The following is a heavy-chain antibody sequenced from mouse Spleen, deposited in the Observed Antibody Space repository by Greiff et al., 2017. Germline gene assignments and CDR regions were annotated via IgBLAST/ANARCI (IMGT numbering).Heavy chain of an antibody. D-gene: IGHD4-1*01. CDR3: ARGGAGTFAY. Sequence: EVKLMESGGGLVKLGGSLKLSCAASGFTFSSYYMSWVRQTPEKRLEWVATISNSGGSTYYPDSVKDRFTISRDNAKNTLYLQMSSLNSEDTAVYYCARGGAGTFAYWGQGTLVTVSA. CDR1: GFTFSSYY. J-gene: IGHJ3*01. CDR2: ISNSGGST. V-gene: IGHV5-6-2*01.